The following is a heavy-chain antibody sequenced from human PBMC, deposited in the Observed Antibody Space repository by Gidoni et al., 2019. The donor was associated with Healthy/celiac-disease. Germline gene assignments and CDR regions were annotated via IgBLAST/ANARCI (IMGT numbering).Heavy chain of an antibody. Sequence: QVQLEQSGAEGKKPGASVKVSCKASGDTFTGYYLHWVRQAPGQGLEWMGWINPNGGGTNYSQHFQVWVTMTRDTSISTAYMELSRLRSDDTAVYYCARDRATYISGQGGPYYYYGMDVWGQGTTVTVSS. V-gene: IGHV1-2*04. CDR1: GDTFTGYY. J-gene: IGHJ6*02. CDR2: INPNGGGT. CDR3: ARDRATYISGQGGPYYYYGMDV. D-gene: IGHD6-19*01.